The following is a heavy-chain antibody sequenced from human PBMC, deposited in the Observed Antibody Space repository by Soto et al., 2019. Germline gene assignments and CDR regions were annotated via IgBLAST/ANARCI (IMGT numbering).Heavy chain of an antibody. CDR2: IKGDGSRT. Sequence: EVQLVESGGGLVQPGGSLRLSCAASGFTFSSYWIHWVRQAPGKGLVWVSRIKGDGSRTDYADSVKGRFTISRENAKNTVYLQMNSLRDEDTAVYYCARGLQGYYGMDVWGQGTTVTVSS. J-gene: IGHJ6*02. V-gene: IGHV3-74*01. CDR1: GFTFSSYW. CDR3: ARGLQGYYGMDV. D-gene: IGHD4-4*01.